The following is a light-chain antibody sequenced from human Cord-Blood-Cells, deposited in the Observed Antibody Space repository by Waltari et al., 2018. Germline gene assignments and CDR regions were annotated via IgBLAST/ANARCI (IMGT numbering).Light chain of an antibody. CDR3: MQALQTPLT. CDR2: LGS. J-gene: IGKJ4*01. Sequence: DIVMTQSPLSLPVTPGEPASIPCRPSQSLLHSNGYNYLDWYLQKPGQSPQLLIYLGSNRASGVPDRFSGSGSGTDFTLKISRVEAGDVGVYYCMQALQTPLTFGGGTKVEIK. V-gene: IGKV2-28*01. CDR1: QSLLHSNGYNY.